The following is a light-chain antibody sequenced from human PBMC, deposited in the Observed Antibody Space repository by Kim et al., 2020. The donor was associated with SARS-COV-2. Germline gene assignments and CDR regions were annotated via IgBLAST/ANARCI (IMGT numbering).Light chain of an antibody. V-gene: IGLV1-51*01. CDR1: SSNIAINH. Sequence: PGQTVTIVCSGGSSNIAINHVSWYQQLPGAPPKLLIYDDFRRSSGTPDRFSGSKSGTSATLAITGLHTGDEADYYCGSWDNSLFGVFGSGTKVTVL. CDR3: GSWDNSLFGV. CDR2: DDF. J-gene: IGLJ1*01.